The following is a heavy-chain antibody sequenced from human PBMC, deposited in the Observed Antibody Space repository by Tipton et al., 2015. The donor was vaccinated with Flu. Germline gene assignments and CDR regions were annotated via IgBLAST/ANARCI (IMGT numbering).Heavy chain of an antibody. Sequence: TLSLTCTVSGGSISSYYWSWIRQPPGKGLEWIGYIYYSGSTNYNPSLKSRVTISVDTSKNQFSLKLSSVTAADTAVYYCARASYSTGDAFDIRGQGTMVTVSS. CDR2: IYYSGST. J-gene: IGHJ3*02. V-gene: IGHV4-59*01. CDR1: GGSISSYY. D-gene: IGHD2-2*01. CDR3: ARASYSTGDAFDI.